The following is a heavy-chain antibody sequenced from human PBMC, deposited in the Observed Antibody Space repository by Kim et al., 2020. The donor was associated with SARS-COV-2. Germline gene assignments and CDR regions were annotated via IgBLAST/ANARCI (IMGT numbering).Heavy chain of an antibody. CDR2: ISGSGGRT. J-gene: IGHJ4*02. D-gene: IGHD3-3*01. CDR1: GFTFSTYA. Sequence: GGSLRLSCAASGFTFSTYAMIWLRQAPGQGLEWVSVISGSGGRTYYADSVKGRFTISRDNSKNTLYVQMNSLRAEDTAVYYCAKLGPRESSYSSDYWVQG. V-gene: IGHV3-23*01. CDR3: AKLGPRESSYSSDY.